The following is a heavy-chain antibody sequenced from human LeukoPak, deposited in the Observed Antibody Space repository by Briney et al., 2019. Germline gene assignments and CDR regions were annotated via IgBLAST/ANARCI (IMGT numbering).Heavy chain of an antibody. V-gene: IGHV3-15*01. Sequence: GESLRLSCAASGFTFSNAWMSWVRQAPGKGLEWVGRIKSKTDGGTTDYAAPVKGRFTISRDDSKNTLDLQMNSLKTEDTAVYYCATSAGSYSNFAYWGQGTLVTVSS. CDR3: ATSAGSYSNFAY. CDR1: GFTFSNAW. CDR2: IKSKTDGGTT. D-gene: IGHD3-10*01. J-gene: IGHJ4*02.